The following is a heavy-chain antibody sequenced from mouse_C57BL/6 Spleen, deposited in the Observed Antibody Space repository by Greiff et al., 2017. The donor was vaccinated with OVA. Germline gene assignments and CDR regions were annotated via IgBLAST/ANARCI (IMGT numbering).Heavy chain of an antibody. Sequence: QVQLQQPGAELVKPGASVKLSCKASGYTFTSYWMHWVKQRPGQGLEWIGMIHPNSGSTNYNEKFKSKATLTVDKSSSTAYMQLSSLTSEDSAVYYCARYDFNYVFDYWGQGTTLTVSS. J-gene: IGHJ2*01. CDR1: GYTFTSYW. CDR3: ARYDFNYVFDY. CDR2: IHPNSGST. V-gene: IGHV1-64*01. D-gene: IGHD2-1*01.